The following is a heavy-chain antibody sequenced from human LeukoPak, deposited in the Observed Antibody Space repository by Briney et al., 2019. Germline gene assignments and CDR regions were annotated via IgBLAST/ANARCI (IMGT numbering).Heavy chain of an antibody. J-gene: IGHJ4*02. Sequence: LSLTCTVSGGSIGSHYWNWVRQAPGKGLEWVSYISSSGSTIYYADSVKGRFTISRDNAKNSLYLQMNSLRAEDTAVYYCASAPTGAELWGGFRDYWGQGTLVTVSS. CDR2: ISSSGSTI. D-gene: IGHD5-18*01. V-gene: IGHV3-48*03. CDR1: GGSIGSHY. CDR3: ASAPTGAELWGGFRDY.